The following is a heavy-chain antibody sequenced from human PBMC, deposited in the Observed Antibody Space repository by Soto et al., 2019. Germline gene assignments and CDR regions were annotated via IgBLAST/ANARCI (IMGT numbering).Heavy chain of an antibody. J-gene: IGHJ6*02. CDR2: IYPGDSDT. CDR3: AASIFHYGMDV. Sequence: GESLKISCKGFGYTFTNYWIGWVRQMPGKGPEWMGIIYPGDSDTKYNPSFQGQVTISAGKSITTTYLQWSSLKASDTAIYYCAASIFHYGMDVWGQGTTVTVSS. V-gene: IGHV5-51*01. CDR1: GYTFTNYW.